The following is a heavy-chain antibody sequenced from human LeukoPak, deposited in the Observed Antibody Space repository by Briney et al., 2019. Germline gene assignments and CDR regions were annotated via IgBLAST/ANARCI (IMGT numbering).Heavy chain of an antibody. J-gene: IGHJ4*02. CDR3: ASLAVAGGGS. CDR2: ISSSSSYI. CDR1: GFTFSSYS. Sequence: GGSLRLSCAASGFTFSSYSMNWVRQAPGKGLEWVSSISSSSSYIYYADSVKGRFTISRDNAKNSLYLQMNSLRAKDTAVYYCASLAVAGGGSWGQGTLVTVSS. V-gene: IGHV3-21*01. D-gene: IGHD6-19*01.